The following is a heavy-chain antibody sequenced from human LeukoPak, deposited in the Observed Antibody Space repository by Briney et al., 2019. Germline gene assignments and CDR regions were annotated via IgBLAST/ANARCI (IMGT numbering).Heavy chain of an antibody. CDR2: ISSSSSYI. CDR1: GFTFSSYS. J-gene: IGHJ6*02. CDR3: ARVEATLWFGELLPDNYYYYGMDV. D-gene: IGHD3-10*01. Sequence: PGGSLRLSCAASGFTFSSYSMNWVRQAPGKGLEWVSSISSSSSYIYYADSVKGRFTISRDNAKNSLYLQMNSLRAEDTAVYYCARVEATLWFGELLPDNYYYYGMDVWGQGTTVTVSS. V-gene: IGHV3-21*01.